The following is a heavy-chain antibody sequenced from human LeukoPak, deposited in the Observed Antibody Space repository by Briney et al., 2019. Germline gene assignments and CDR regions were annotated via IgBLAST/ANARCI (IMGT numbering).Heavy chain of an antibody. CDR3: ARLVGVSPLDY. CDR1: GITFRSYD. D-gene: IGHD3-16*01. J-gene: IGHJ4*02. CDR2: ISGSPDNT. Sequence: GWSLTRYCVSSGITFRSYDMYWVRQAPGKRLEWVSEISGSPDNTYYADSVKGRFATSRDDSRNTLYLQMNSLRAEDTAVYYCARLVGVSPLDYWGQGTPVTVSS. V-gene: IGHV3-23*01.